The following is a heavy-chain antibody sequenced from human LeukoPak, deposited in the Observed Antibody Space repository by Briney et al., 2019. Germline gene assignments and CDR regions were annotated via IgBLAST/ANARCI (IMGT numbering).Heavy chain of an antibody. Sequence: GGSLRLSCAASGFTFDDYAMHWVRQAPGKGLEWVSGISWNSGSMGYADSVKGRFTISRDNAKNSLYLQMNSLRAEDTALYYCAKEKDSSGFDYWGQGTLVTVSS. CDR3: AKEKDSSGFDY. D-gene: IGHD6-19*01. J-gene: IGHJ4*02. CDR1: GFTFDDYA. V-gene: IGHV3-9*01. CDR2: ISWNSGSM.